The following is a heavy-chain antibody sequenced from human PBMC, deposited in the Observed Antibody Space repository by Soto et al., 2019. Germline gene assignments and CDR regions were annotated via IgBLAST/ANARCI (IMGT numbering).Heavy chain of an antibody. V-gene: IGHV1-69*01. CDR2: IIPIFGTA. Sequence: SCKASGGTFSSYAISWVRQAPGQGLEWMGGIIPIFGTANYAQKFQGRVTITADESTSTAYMELSSLRSEDTAVYYCARESSLQAFKGYYGMDVWGQGTTVTVSS. D-gene: IGHD3-3*02. CDR3: ARESSLQAFKGYYGMDV. J-gene: IGHJ6*02. CDR1: GGTFSSYA.